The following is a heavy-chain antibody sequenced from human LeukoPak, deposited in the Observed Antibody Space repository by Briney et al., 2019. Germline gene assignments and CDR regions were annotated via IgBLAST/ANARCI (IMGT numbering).Heavy chain of an antibody. D-gene: IGHD3-9*01. CDR1: GYTFTSYY. CDR3: ARVNDILTGYYDYFDY. CDR2: INPSGGST. J-gene: IGHJ4*02. Sequence: ASVKVSCKASGYTFTSYYMHWVRQAPGQGLEWMGIINPSGGSTSYAQKFQGRVTMTRDMSTSTVYMELSSLRSEDTAVYYCARVNDILTGYYDYFDYWGQGTLVTVSS. V-gene: IGHV1-46*01.